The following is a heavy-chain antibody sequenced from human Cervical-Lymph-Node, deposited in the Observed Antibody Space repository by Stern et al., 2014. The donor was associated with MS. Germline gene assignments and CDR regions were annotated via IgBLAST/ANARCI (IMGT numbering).Heavy chain of an antibody. CDR1: GGTFSSYT. J-gene: IGHJ5*02. CDR2: IIPILGIA. V-gene: IGHV1-69*09. D-gene: IGHD6-19*01. Sequence: VQLVESGAEVKKPGSSVKVSCKASGGTFSSYTISWVRQAPGQGLEWMGRIIPILGIANYAQKFQGRVTITADKSTSTAYMELSSLRSEDTAVYYCARDVSGTVPNWFDPWGQGTLVTVSS. CDR3: ARDVSGTVPNWFDP.